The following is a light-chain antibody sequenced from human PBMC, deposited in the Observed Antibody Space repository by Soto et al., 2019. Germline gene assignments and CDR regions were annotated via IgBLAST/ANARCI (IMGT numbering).Light chain of an antibody. V-gene: IGKV3-20*01. CDR3: QLFGSSPRYT. Sequence: EIVLTQSPGTLSLSPGERATLSCRASQSVSSTYVAWYQQKPGQAPRLLIYGASSRATGIPDRFSGSGSGSDFTLTISRLEPEDFAVYYFQLFGSSPRYTFGQGTNLEIK. J-gene: IGKJ2*01. CDR1: QSVSSTY. CDR2: GAS.